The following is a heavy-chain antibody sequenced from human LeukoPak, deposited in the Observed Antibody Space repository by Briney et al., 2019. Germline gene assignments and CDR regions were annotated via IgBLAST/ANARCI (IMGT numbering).Heavy chain of an antibody. CDR1: GFTFSSYS. D-gene: IGHD3-22*01. J-gene: IGHJ5*02. V-gene: IGHV3-21*01. CDR3: ARVSPHDSSGYYPGVGFDP. Sequence: GGSLRLSCAASGFTFSSYSMNWVRQAPGKGLEWVSSISSSSSYIYYADSVKGRFTISRDNAKNSLYLQMNSLRAEDTAVYYCARVSPHDSSGYYPGVGFDPWGQGTLVTVSS. CDR2: ISSSSSYI.